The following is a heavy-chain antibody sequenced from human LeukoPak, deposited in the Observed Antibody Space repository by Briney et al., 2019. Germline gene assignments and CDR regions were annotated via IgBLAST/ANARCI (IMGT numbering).Heavy chain of an antibody. CDR2: IGGRGDGI. V-gene: IGHV3-48*01. CDR1: GFTFSDYS. Sequence: GGSLRLSCAASGFTFSDYSMNWIRQAPGKGLEWISYIGGRGDGISYADSVKGRFTVSRDNAKNSLFLQMNRLRGEDTAIYFCAREIPGRIAADCWGQGTLVTVSS. J-gene: IGHJ4*02. CDR3: AREIPGRIAADC. D-gene: IGHD2-15*01.